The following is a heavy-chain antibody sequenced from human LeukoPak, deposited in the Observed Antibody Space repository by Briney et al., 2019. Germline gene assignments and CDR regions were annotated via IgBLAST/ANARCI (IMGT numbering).Heavy chain of an antibody. J-gene: IGHJ4*02. Sequence: SETLSLTCAVSGGSISSYYWSWIRQPPEKGLEWIGYIYYSGSTNYNPSLKSRVTISVDTSKNQFSLKLSSVTAADTAVYYCARRRSSSSGDFDYWGQGTLVTVSS. V-gene: IGHV4-59*08. D-gene: IGHD6-6*01. CDR3: ARRRSSSSGDFDY. CDR1: GGSISSYY. CDR2: IYYSGST.